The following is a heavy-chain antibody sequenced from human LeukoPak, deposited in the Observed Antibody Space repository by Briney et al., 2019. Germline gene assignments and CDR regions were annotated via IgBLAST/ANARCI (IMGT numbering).Heavy chain of an antibody. J-gene: IGHJ3*02. D-gene: IGHD2-15*01. V-gene: IGHV4-59*08. CDR1: GGSISSYY. CDR3: ARHLLAPNDAFDI. Sequence: NPSGTLSLTCTVSGGSISSYYWSWIRQPPGKGLEWIGYIYYSGSTNYNPSLKSRVTISVDTSKNQFSLKLSSVTAADTAVYYCARHLLAPNDAFDIWGQGTMVTVSS. CDR2: IYYSGST.